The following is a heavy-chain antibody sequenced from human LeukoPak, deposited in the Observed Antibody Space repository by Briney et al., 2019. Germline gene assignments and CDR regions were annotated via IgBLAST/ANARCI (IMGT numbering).Heavy chain of an antibody. V-gene: IGHV1-2*02. J-gene: IGHJ5*02. CDR3: ARDRRYTTNWFDP. CDR2: INPNSGGT. CDR1: GYTFTGYY. D-gene: IGHD4-17*01. Sequence: ASVKVSCKASGYTFTGYYMHWVRQAPGQGLEWMGWINPNSGGTNYAQKFQGRVTMTRDTSISTAYMELSRLRSDDMAVYYCARDRRYTTNWFDPWGQGTLVTVSS.